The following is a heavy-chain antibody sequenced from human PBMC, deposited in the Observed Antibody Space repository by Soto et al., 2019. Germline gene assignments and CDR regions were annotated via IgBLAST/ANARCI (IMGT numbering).Heavy chain of an antibody. CDR2: VSPNSGSS. CDR3: AKELSGFLDY. D-gene: IGHD1-26*01. CDR1: GVAFSSYV. J-gene: IGHJ4*02. V-gene: IGHV3-23*01. Sequence: GSLRPSCAASGVAFSSYVMSWVRQAPGQGLEWVSTVSPNSGSSYYADSVKGRFTISRDNSRNTLYLQMNSLRADDTAVYYRAKELSGFLDYWGEASPVNVS.